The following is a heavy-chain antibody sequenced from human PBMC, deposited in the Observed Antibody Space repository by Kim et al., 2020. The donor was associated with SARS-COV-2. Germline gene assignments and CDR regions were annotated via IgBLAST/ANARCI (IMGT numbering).Heavy chain of an antibody. Sequence: GGSLRLSCTVSGFTSGDYTMSWFRQAPGKGLEWVSFSRNRAFGGTTEYAASVTGRFTISRDYSKNIVYLQMNSLKAEDTAVYYCARGYCSGGSCFSTYWGQGTQVTVSS. CDR1: GFTSGDYT. CDR2: SRNRAFGGTT. D-gene: IGHD2-15*01. CDR3: ARGYCSGGSCFSTY. V-gene: IGHV3-49*03. J-gene: IGHJ4*02.